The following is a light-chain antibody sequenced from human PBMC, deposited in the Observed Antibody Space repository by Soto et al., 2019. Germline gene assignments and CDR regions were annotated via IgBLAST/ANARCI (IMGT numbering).Light chain of an antibody. V-gene: IGLV1-47*01. Sequence: QSVLTQPPSASGTPGQGVTISCSGSTSNIGSNYVYWYQQLPGTAPKLLIYRNNQRPSGVPDRFSGSKSGTSASLAISGLRSEDEADYYCAAWDARLSGYVFGTGTKLTVL. CDR2: RNN. J-gene: IGLJ1*01. CDR1: TSNIGSNY. CDR3: AAWDARLSGYV.